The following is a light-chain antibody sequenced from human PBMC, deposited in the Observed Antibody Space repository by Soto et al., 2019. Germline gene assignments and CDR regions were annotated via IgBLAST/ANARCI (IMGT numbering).Light chain of an antibody. J-gene: IGLJ3*02. V-gene: IGLV2-14*01. Sequence: QSVLTQPASVSGSPGQSITISCAGTRGDVGGYNYVSWYQQHPGKAPKLMIYEVIRRPSGISNRFAGSKSGNTASLTISTLQAEDDAEYYCSSYTTSSTVVFGGGTKLTVL. CDR2: EVI. CDR3: SSYTTSSTVV. CDR1: RGDVGGYNY.